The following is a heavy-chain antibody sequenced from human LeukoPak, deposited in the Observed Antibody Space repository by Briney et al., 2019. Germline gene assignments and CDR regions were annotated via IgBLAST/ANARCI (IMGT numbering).Heavy chain of an antibody. CDR3: ATRGYSGYELNDY. CDR2: ISSSGSTI. CDR1: GFTFSNSW. D-gene: IGHD5-12*01. Sequence: GGSLRLSCAASGFTFSNSWMTWVRQAPGKGLEWVSYISSSGSTIYYADSVKGRFTISRDNAKNSLYLQMNSLRAEDTAVYYCATRGYSGYELNDYWGQGTLVTVSS. V-gene: IGHV3-48*04. J-gene: IGHJ4*02.